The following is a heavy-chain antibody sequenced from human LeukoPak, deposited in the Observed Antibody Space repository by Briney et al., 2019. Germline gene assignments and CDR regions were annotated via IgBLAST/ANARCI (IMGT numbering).Heavy chain of an antibody. CDR2: IYTSGST. Sequence: PSETLSLTCTVSGDSFSSDSYYWSWIRQPAGKGLEWIGRIYTSGSTNYNPSLKSRVTISVGASNNQFSLKLTSVTAADTAVYYCASGDYGAGSPVMRYWGHGTLVIVSS. J-gene: IGHJ4*01. CDR1: GDSFSSDSYY. CDR3: ASGDYGAGSPVMRY. D-gene: IGHD3-10*01. V-gene: IGHV4-61*02.